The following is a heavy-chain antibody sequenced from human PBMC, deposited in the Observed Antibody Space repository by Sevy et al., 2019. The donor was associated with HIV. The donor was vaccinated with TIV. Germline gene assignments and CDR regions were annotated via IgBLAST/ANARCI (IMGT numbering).Heavy chain of an antibody. Sequence: GGSLRLSCAASGFSFRNYDMHWVRQAPGKGLEWLALVSFDGDSTYSADSLKGRFTRSRDNSKNTLYVQMNSMRVEDTAIYYWAKRGGHDTSGYVSYYYYGMDVWGQGTTVTVSS. CDR2: VSFDGDST. D-gene: IGHD2-2*01. CDR1: GFSFRNYD. J-gene: IGHJ6*02. CDR3: AKRGGHDTSGYVSYYYYGMDV. V-gene: IGHV3-30*18.